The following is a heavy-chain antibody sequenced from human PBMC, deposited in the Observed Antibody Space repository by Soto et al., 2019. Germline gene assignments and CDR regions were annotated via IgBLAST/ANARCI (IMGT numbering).Heavy chain of an antibody. V-gene: IGHV1-46*03. CDR1: GYTFTSYY. Sequence: ASVKVSCKASGYTFTSYYMHWVRQAPGQGLEWMGIINPSGGSTSYAQKFQGRVTMTRDTSTSTVYMELSSLRSEDTAVYYCARDHGDDILTWWFDPWGQGTLVTVSS. D-gene: IGHD3-9*01. J-gene: IGHJ5*02. CDR3: ARDHGDDILTWWFDP. CDR2: INPSGGST.